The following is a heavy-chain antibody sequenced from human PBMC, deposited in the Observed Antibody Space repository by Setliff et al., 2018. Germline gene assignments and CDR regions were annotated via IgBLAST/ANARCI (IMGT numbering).Heavy chain of an antibody. CDR2: VSYGGST. J-gene: IGHJ4*02. V-gene: IGHV4-59*08. CDR1: GAAISTYY. Sequence: SETLSLTCAVSGAAISTYYWSWLRQPPGKGLEWIGYVSYGGSTKYNPSLKSRVSISLDTSKSQFSLRLSSLTAADTAVYYCARHRRDSSGNYFVGLYYFDYWGQGTPVTVSS. D-gene: IGHD3-22*01. CDR3: ARHRRDSSGNYFVGLYYFDY.